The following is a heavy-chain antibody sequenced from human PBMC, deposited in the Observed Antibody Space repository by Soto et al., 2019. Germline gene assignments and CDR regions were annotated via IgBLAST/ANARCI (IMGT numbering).Heavy chain of an antibody. CDR1: GFTFSDYW. J-gene: IGHJ4*02. D-gene: IGHD2-2*01. Sequence: SLRLSCTASGFTFSDYWMHWVRQAPGKGLVWVSRVNSDGTTTDYADSVKGRFTISRDNAKNTLFLQVNSLRAEDTAVYYCARGSTRGHDYWGQGTLVTVSS. CDR3: ARGSTRGHDY. CDR2: VNSDGTTT. V-gene: IGHV3-74*01.